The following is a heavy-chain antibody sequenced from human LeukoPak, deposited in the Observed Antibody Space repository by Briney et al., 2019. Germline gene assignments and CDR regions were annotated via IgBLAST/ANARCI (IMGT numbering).Heavy chain of an antibody. CDR2: IKQDGSER. D-gene: IGHD3-10*01. J-gene: IGHJ4*02. CDR1: GFTFSNYW. V-gene: IGHV3-7*04. CDR3: ARGITMAN. Sequence: GGSLRLSCAASGFTFSNYWMTWVRQAPGKGLEWVANIKQDGSERDYVDSVKGRFTISRDDAKNSPYLQMNSLRAEDTAVYYCARGITMANWGQGTLVTVSS.